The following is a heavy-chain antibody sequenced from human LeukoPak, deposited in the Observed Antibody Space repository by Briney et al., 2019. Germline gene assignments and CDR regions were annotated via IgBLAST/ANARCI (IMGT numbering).Heavy chain of an antibody. CDR2: IYAGGTT. J-gene: IGHJ4*02. CDR3: AREVRGDYFDF. D-gene: IGHD3-16*01. V-gene: IGHV3-53*01. Sequence: PGGSLRLSCAVSGFTVSSNYMSWVRQAPGKGLEWVSVIYAGGTTFYADSMKGRFTISRDNSKNTLYLQMNSLRADDTAVYYCAREVRGDYFDFWGQGTLVTVSS. CDR1: GFTVSSNY.